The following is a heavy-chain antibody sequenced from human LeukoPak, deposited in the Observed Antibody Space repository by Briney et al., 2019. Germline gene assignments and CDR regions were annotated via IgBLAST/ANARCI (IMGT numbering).Heavy chain of an antibody. V-gene: IGHV1-8*01. D-gene: IGHD3/OR15-3a*01. CDR1: AYTFTSYD. J-gene: IGHJ6*03. Sequence: ASVKVSCKASAYTFTSYDINWVRQATGQGLEWMGWMNPNSGNTGYAQKFQGRVTMTKNTSITTAYMELSSLRSEDTGVYYCARALSWTTNSYYYMDVWGKGTTVTVSS. CDR3: ARALSWTTNSYYYMDV. CDR2: MNPNSGNT.